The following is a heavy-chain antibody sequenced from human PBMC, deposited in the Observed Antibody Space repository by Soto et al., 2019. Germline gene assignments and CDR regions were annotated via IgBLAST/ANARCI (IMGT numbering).Heavy chain of an antibody. Sequence: QLQLQESGSGLVKPSQTLSLTCAVSGGSISSGGYSWSWIRQPPGKGLEWIGYIYHSGSTYYNPSHESRVTISVDSPKNQFSLKLRSVTAAHTAVYYCARFAGGWFDPWGQGTLVTVSS. CDR3: ARFAGGWFDP. CDR2: IYHSGST. D-gene: IGHD3-16*01. V-gene: IGHV4-30-2*01. CDR1: GGSISSGGYS. J-gene: IGHJ5*02.